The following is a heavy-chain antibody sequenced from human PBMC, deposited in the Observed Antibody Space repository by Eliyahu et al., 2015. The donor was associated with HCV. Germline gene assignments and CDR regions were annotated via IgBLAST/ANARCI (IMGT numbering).Heavy chain of an antibody. D-gene: IGHD5-12*01. CDR2: IHPGSGNT. J-gene: IGHJ5*02. CDR1: EYTFTNYG. Sequence: QVHLVQSGAEVEKPGASVRVSCKASEYTFTNYGLHWVRQAPGQGLEWMGWIHPGSGNTKYSQKFQGRVTITRDTSASTAYMELSSLKSEDTAVYYCAKGGGGYFDHWGQGTLVTVSS. V-gene: IGHV1-3*01. CDR3: AKGGGGYFDH.